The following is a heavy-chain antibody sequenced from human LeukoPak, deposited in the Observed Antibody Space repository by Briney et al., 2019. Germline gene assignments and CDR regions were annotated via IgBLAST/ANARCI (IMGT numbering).Heavy chain of an antibody. Sequence: SETLSLTCTVSGGSISSSSYYWGWIRQPPGKGLEWIGSIYYSGSTYYNPSLKSRVTISVDTSKNQFSLKLSSVTAADTAVFYCARHAVYAGSGWAFDYWGQGTLVTVSS. D-gene: IGHD6-19*01. V-gene: IGHV4-39*07. CDR1: GGSISSSSYY. J-gene: IGHJ4*02. CDR2: IYYSGST. CDR3: ARHAVYAGSGWAFDY.